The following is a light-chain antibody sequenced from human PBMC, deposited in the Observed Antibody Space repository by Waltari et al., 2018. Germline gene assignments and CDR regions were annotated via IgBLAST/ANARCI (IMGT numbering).Light chain of an antibody. CDR2: RNN. Sequence: QSVLTQPPSGSGTPGQRVTISCSGSSPNIGSNSVYWYQQLPGTAPRLLIYRNNQRPSGVPDRFSGSKSGTSASLAISGLRSDDEADYYCAAWDDTLSGVVFGGGTKLTVL. CDR1: SPNIGSNS. J-gene: IGLJ2*01. CDR3: AAWDDTLSGVV. V-gene: IGLV1-47*01.